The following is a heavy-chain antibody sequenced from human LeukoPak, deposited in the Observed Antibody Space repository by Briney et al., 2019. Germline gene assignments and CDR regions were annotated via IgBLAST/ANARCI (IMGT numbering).Heavy chain of an antibody. V-gene: IGHV3-9*01. J-gene: IGHJ4*02. D-gene: IGHD4-17*01. CDR3: AKGDDYGSHFDY. CDR1: GFTFDDYA. Sequence: GGSLRLSCAASGFTFDDYAMHWVRQAPGKGLEWVSGISWNSGSIGYADSVKGRFTISRDNAKNSLYLQMNSLRAEDTALYYCAKGDDYGSHFDYWGQGTLVTVSS. CDR2: ISWNSGSI.